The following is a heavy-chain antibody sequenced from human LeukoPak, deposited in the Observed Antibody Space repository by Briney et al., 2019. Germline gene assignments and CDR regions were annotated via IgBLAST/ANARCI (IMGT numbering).Heavy chain of an antibody. Sequence: SETLSLTCTVSGGSISSSSYYWGWIRQPPGKGLEWIGSIYYSGSTYYNPSLKSRVTISVDTSKNQFSLKLSSVTAADTAVYYCARGGFGAAAGNLHFDYWGQGTLVTVSS. CDR2: IYYSGST. J-gene: IGHJ4*02. CDR1: GGSISSSSYY. D-gene: IGHD6-13*01. CDR3: ARGGFGAAAGNLHFDY. V-gene: IGHV4-39*07.